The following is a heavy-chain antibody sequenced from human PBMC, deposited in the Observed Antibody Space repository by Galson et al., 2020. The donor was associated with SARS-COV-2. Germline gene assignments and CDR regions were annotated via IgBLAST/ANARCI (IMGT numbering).Heavy chain of an antibody. J-gene: IGHJ4*02. CDR1: GFTLRTYW. CDR3: TATRAY. CDR2: ITSDENNT. D-gene: IGHD1-26*01. Sequence: GESLKISCAASGFTLRTYWIHWLRQAPGKGLTCVSRITSDENNTSYADSVKGRFTISRDNAKNTLYLQMNSLRAEDTAVYYCTATRAYWGQGTLVTVSS. V-gene: IGHV3-74*01.